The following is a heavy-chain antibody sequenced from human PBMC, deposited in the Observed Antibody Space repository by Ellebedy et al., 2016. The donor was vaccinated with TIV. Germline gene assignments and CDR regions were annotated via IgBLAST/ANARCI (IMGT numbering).Heavy chain of an antibody. CDR2: ISGSGGTT. J-gene: IGHJ4*02. D-gene: IGHD2-21*02. CDR3: AKYHPVVTTVQGFFHS. CDR1: GFTFSSYA. Sequence: GESLKISCAASGFTFSSYAMTSVRQAPGKGLEWVSVISGSGGTTYYTNSVKGRFTISRDNSKNTVYLQMSSLRVEDTAVYYCAKYHPVVTTVQGFFHSWGQGTLVTVSS. V-gene: IGHV3-23*01.